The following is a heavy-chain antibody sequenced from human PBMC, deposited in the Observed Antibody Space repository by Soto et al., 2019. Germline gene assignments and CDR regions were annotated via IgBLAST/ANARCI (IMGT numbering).Heavy chain of an antibody. Sequence: PSETLSLTCTVSGGSISSGGYYWSWIRQHPGKGLEWIGYIYYSGSTYYNPSLKSRVTISVDTSKNQFSLKLSSVTAADTAVYYCARKNTAMVNNWFDPWGQGTLVTVSS. CDR2: IYYSGST. CDR1: GGSISSGGYY. CDR3: ARKNTAMVNNWFDP. V-gene: IGHV4-31*03. D-gene: IGHD5-18*01. J-gene: IGHJ5*02.